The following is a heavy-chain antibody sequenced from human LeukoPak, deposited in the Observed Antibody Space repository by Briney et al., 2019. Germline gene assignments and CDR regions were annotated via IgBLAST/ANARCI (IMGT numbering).Heavy chain of an antibody. J-gene: IGHJ3*02. Sequence: GASVKVSCKASGYTFTSYDINWVRQATGQGLEWMGWMNPNSGNTGYAQKFQGRVTITRNTSISTAYMELSRLRSDDTAVYYCARGRRVGATGRGDFDIWGQGTMVTVSS. CDR1: GYTFTSYD. V-gene: IGHV1-8*03. D-gene: IGHD1-26*01. CDR2: MNPNSGNT. CDR3: ARGRRVGATGRGDFDI.